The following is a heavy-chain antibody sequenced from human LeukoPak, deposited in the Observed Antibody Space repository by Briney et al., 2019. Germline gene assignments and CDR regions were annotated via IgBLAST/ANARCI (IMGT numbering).Heavy chain of an antibody. CDR3: ARGLYTMIRGVIIY. V-gene: IGHV3-21*04. J-gene: IGHJ4*02. CDR1: GFTFNTYN. Sequence: PGGSLRLSCAASGFTFNTYNMNWVRQAPGQGLEWVSSITSSSSYIYYADSVKGRFTISRDNAKNSLYLQMNSLRAEDTAVYYCARGLYTMIRGVIIYWGQGTLVTVSS. CDR2: ITSSSSYI. D-gene: IGHD3-10*01.